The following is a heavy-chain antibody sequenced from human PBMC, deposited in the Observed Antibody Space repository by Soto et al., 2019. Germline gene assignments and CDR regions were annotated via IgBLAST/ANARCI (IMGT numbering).Heavy chain of an antibody. Sequence: PSETLSLTCTVSGGSIDSGDYYWSWIRQPPGKGLEWIGYVYYSGTTNYNPFLKSRVTLSLDKSKNQFSLKMNSVTAADTAVYYCARGGTMVRGVFWFDPWGQGTLVTVSS. J-gene: IGHJ5*02. CDR2: VYYSGTT. V-gene: IGHV4-61*08. CDR1: GGSIDSGDYY. D-gene: IGHD3-10*01. CDR3: ARGGTMVRGVFWFDP.